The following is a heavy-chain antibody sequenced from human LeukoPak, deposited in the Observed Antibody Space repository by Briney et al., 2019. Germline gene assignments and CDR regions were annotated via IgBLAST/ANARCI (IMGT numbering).Heavy chain of an antibody. V-gene: IGHV3-15*01. Sequence: GGSLRLSCAASGFTFSSQWMSWVRQAPGKGLEWVGRIKSKTDGGTTDYAAPVKGRFTILRDDSKNTLYLQMNSLKTEDTAVYYCTTDPTPRKIRTAGLRNPAGLGYWGRGTLVTVSS. CDR2: IKSKTDGGTT. D-gene: IGHD1-14*01. CDR1: GFTFSSQW. J-gene: IGHJ4*02. CDR3: TTDPTPRKIRTAGLRNPAGLGY.